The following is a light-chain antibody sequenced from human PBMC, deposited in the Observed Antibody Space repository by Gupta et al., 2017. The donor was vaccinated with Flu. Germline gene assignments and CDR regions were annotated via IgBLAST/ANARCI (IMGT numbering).Light chain of an antibody. Sequence: GKRAPLSGRASQTISSSYLAWYQQKPGQAPRLLIYGDSTEATGVPPRFSGTGSGTDFTLIINGLEPEDFAVYYCQQYGSPPTFGGGTKVEI. CDR1: QTISSSY. J-gene: IGKJ4*01. CDR2: GDS. CDR3: QQYGSPPT. V-gene: IGKV3-20*01.